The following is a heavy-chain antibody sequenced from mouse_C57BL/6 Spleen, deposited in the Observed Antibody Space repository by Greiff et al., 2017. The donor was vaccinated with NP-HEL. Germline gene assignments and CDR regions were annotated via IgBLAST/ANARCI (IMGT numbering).Heavy chain of an antibody. Sequence: EVKVVESGEGLVKPGGSLKLSCAASGFTFSSYAMSWVRQTPEKRLEWVAYISSGGDYIYYADTVKGRFTISRDNARNTLYLQMSSLKSEDTAMYYCTRDTPITTVVATNMDYWGQGTSVTVSS. CDR1: GFTFSSYA. D-gene: IGHD1-1*01. J-gene: IGHJ4*01. CDR3: TRDTPITTVVATNMDY. V-gene: IGHV5-9-1*02. CDR2: ISSGGDYI.